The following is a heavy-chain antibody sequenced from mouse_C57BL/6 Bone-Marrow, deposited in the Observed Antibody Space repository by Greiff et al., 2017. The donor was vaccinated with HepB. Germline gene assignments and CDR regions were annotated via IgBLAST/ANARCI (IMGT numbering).Heavy chain of an antibody. CDR1: GYTFTDYY. CDR2: INPYNGGT. CDR3: ARPGYDPNWYFDV. D-gene: IGHD2-3*01. J-gene: IGHJ1*03. Sequence: EVQGVESGPVLVKPGASVKMSCKASGYTFTDYYMNWVKQSHGKSLEWIGVINPYNGGTSYNQKFKGKATLTVDKSSSTAYMELNSLTSEDSAVYYCARPGYDPNWYFDVWGTGTTVTVSS. V-gene: IGHV1-19*01.